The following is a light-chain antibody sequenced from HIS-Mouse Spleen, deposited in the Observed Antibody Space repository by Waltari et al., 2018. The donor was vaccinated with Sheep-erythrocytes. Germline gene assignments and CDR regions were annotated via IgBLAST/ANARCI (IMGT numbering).Light chain of an antibody. Sequence: QSDLTQSRSVSGSPGQSVTISCTGTSSDVGGYYYVSWYQQHPGKAPKLMIYDVSKRPSGVPDRFSGSKSGNTASLTISGLQAEDEADYYCCSYAGSYNHVFATGTKVTVL. CDR2: DVS. CDR1: SSDVGGYYY. CDR3: CSYAGSYNHV. J-gene: IGLJ1*01. V-gene: IGLV2-11*01.